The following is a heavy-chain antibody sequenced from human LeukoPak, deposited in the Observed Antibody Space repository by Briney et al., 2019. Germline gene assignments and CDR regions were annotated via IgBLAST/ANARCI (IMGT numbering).Heavy chain of an antibody. CDR2: INHSGST. J-gene: IGHJ6*02. Sequence: PSETLSLTCAVYGGSFSGYYWSWIRQPPGEGLEWIGEINHSGSTNYNPSLKSRVTISVDTSKNQFSLKLSSVTAADTAVYYCARGYCSGGSCPLYYYYGMDVWGQGTTVTVSS. V-gene: IGHV4-34*01. CDR1: GGSFSGYY. D-gene: IGHD2-15*01. CDR3: ARGYCSGGSCPLYYYYGMDV.